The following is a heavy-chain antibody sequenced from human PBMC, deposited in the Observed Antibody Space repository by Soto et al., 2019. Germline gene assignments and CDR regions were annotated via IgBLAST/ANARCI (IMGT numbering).Heavy chain of an antibody. Sequence: QVQLVESGGGLVKPGGSLRLSCAASGFSFSDSYMSWVRQAPGKGLEWVAYISGSSGYTGYADSVKGRFTISRDNAKNSLYLERNRLRVECTAVYYCARDRGGYGPPDVWGQGTTVTVSS. J-gene: IGHJ6*02. D-gene: IGHD3-10*01. CDR3: ARDRGGYGPPDV. CDR1: GFSFSDSY. V-gene: IGHV3-11*06. CDR2: ISGSSGYT.